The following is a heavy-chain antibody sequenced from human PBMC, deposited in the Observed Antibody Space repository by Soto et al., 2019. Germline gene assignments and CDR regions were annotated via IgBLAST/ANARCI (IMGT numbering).Heavy chain of an antibody. J-gene: IGHJ6*02. CDR2: IVVGSGNT. CDR3: AAEPFAFRYYNGMDV. V-gene: IGHV1-58*02. D-gene: IGHD3-10*01. CDR1: GFTFTSSA. Sequence: QMQLVQSGPEVKKPGTSVKVSCKASGFTFTSSAMQWVRQARGQRLEWIGWIVVGSGNTNYAQKFQERVTXPXAXSXRTADKQLSSLRSEDTAVYYMAAEPFAFRYYNGMDVWAQGPTVTVSS.